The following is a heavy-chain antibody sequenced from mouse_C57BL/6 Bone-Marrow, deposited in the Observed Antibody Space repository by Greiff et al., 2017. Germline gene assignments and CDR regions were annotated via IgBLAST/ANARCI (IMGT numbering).Heavy chain of an antibody. CDR3: ALYGNYVFYAMDY. Sequence: QVQLKQPGAELVKPGASVKLSCKASGYTFTSYWMQWVKQRPGQGLEWIGEIDPSDSYTNYNQKFKGKATLTVDTSSSTAYMQLSSLTSEDSAVYYCALYGNYVFYAMDYWGQGTSVTVSS. CDR1: GYTFTSYW. D-gene: IGHD2-1*01. J-gene: IGHJ4*01. CDR2: IDPSDSYT. V-gene: IGHV1-50*01.